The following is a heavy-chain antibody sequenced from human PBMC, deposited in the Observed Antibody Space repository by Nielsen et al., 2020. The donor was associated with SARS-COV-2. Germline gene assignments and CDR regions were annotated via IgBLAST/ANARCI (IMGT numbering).Heavy chain of an antibody. J-gene: IGHJ4*02. Sequence: SETLSLTCIVSGGSISTGSHYWSWIRQPPGKGLEWIGYIFYRGNTNYNPSLKSRVTISVDTSEKHFSLQLTSVTAADTAVYYCVRIDMATISVDYWGRGTLVTVSS. V-gene: IGHV4-61*03. CDR2: IFYRGNT. CDR3: VRIDMATISVDY. D-gene: IGHD5-24*01. CDR1: GGSISTGSHY.